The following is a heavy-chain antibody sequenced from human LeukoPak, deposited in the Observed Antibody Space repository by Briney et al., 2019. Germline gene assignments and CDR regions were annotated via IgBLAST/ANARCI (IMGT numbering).Heavy chain of an antibody. Sequence: RGSLRLSCAASGFTFSSYAMSWVRQAPGKGLEWVSAIRGSGGSTYYADSVKGRFTISRDNSKNTLYLQMNSLRAEDTAVYYCAKMLVSSGYYGIDYWGQGTLVTVSS. D-gene: IGHD6-19*01. CDR3: AKMLVSSGYYGIDY. CDR2: IRGSGGST. CDR1: GFTFSSYA. J-gene: IGHJ4*02. V-gene: IGHV3-23*01.